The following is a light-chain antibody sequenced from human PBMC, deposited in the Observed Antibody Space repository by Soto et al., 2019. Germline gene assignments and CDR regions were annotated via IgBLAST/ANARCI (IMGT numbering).Light chain of an antibody. CDR1: QSISNS. CDR2: TTS. J-gene: IGKJ4*01. V-gene: IGKV1-39*01. CDR3: QQSYSTPPT. Sequence: DIQMTQSPSSLSASVGDRVTITCRASQSISNSFNWYQQKPGKAPDLLIYTTSSLQSGVPSRFSGSGSGTDFTLTISSLQPEDFATYYCQQSYSTPPTFGGGTNAEIK.